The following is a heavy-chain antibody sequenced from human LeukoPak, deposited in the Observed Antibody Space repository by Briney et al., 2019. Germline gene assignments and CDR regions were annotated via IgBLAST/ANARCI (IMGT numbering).Heavy chain of an antibody. J-gene: IGHJ3*02. V-gene: IGHV1-18*01. D-gene: IGHD2-2*01. CDR2: ISAYNGNT. CDR3: ARDDSLYCSSTSCPDAFDI. Sequence: GASVKVSCKASGYTFTSYGISWVRQAPGQGLEWMGWISAYNGNTNYAQKLQGRVTMTTDTSTSTAYMELRSLRSDDTAVYYCARDDSLYCSSTSCPDAFDIWGQGTMVTVSS. CDR1: GYTFTSYG.